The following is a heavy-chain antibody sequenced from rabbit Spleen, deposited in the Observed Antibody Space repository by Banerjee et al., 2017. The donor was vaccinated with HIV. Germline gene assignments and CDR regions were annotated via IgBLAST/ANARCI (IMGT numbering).Heavy chain of an antibody. J-gene: IGHJ4*01. CDR2: ITASSSGTT. D-gene: IGHD8-1*01. CDR3: ARSAGYGGDSYLKL. CDR1: GIDFSSYYY. Sequence: QEQLEESGGDLVKPEGSLTLTCTASGIDFSSYYYMCWVRQAPGKGLEWIGCITASSSGTTYYANWAKGRFTISKTSSTTVTLQMTSLTAADTATYFCARSAGYGGDSYLKLWGPGTLVTVS. V-gene: IGHV1S45*01.